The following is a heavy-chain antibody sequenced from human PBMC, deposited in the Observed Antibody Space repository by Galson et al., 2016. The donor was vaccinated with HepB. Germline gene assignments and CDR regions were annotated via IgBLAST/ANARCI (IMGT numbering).Heavy chain of an antibody. CDR1: AYSFTKYG. CDR3: ARDTGLYDSSGYIDY. CDR2: ISAYNGNT. D-gene: IGHD3-22*01. Sequence: SVKVSCKASAYSFTKYGISWVRQAPGQGHEWMGWISAYNGNTEDAQKFQGRVTMTTDTSTSTAYMELRSLRSDDTAVYYCARDTGLYDSSGYIDYWGQGTLLTVSS. V-gene: IGHV1-18*01. J-gene: IGHJ4*02.